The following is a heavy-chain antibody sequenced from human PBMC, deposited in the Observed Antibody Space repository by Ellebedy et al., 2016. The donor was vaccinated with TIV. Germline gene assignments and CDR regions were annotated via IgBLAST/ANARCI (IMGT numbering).Heavy chain of an antibody. V-gene: IGHV1-69*04. J-gene: IGHJ4*02. Sequence: ASVKVSCKASGGTFSSYGINWVRQAPGQGLEWMGRIIPILGRPDYAQSLQGRVTINADKSTGTPYLELSSLRSEDTAVYYCATDSRYSYGYRFDFWGQGTLVIVSS. D-gene: IGHD5-18*01. CDR3: ATDSRYSYGYRFDF. CDR1: GGTFSSYG. CDR2: IIPILGRP.